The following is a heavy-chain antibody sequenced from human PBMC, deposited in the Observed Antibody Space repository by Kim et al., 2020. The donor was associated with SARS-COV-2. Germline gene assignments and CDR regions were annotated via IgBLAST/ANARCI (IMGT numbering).Heavy chain of an antibody. D-gene: IGHD6-13*01. CDR1: GFTFSSYS. CDR3: ARDFVRAAGWFDP. J-gene: IGHJ5*02. V-gene: IGHV3-21*01. CDR2: ISSSSSYI. Sequence: GGSLRLSCAASGFTFSSYSMNWVRQAPGKGLEWVSSISSSSSYIYYADSVKGRFTISRDNAKNSLYLQMNSLRAEDTAVYYCARDFVRAAGWFDPWGQGTLVTVSS.